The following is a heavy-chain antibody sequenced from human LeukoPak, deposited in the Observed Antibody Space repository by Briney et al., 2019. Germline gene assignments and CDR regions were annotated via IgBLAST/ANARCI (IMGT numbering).Heavy chain of an antibody. CDR1: GGSFSGYH. D-gene: IGHD2-2*01. J-gene: IGHJ4*02. V-gene: IGHV4-34*01. Sequence: SETLSLTCAVYGGSFSGYHWSWIRQPPGKGLEWIGEINHSGSTNYNPSLKSRVTISVDTSKNQFSLKLSSVTAADTAVYYCARAPPGQYQLLSEPDYWGQGTLVTVSS. CDR2: INHSGST. CDR3: ARAPPGQYQLLSEPDY.